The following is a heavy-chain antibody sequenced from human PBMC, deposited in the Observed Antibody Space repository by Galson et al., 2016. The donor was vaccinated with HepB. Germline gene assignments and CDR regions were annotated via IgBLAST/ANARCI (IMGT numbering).Heavy chain of an antibody. CDR1: GFTVSGYW. CDR3: VRSNYDSSGFYRFDP. Sequence: SLRLSCAASGFTVSGYWMHWVRQTPGKGLLWVSRIAYDEGTTTYADSVRGRFTVSRDTAKNTLYLEMNSLRVEDTAVYYCVRSNYDSSGFYRFDPWGQGTLVTVSS. D-gene: IGHD3-22*01. CDR2: IAYDEGTT. V-gene: IGHV3-74*03. J-gene: IGHJ5*02.